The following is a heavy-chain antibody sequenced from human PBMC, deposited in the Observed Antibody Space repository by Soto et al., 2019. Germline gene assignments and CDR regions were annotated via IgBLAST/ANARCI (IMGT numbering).Heavy chain of an antibody. CDR2: IYYSGST. CDR3: ARHDWNGVDY. V-gene: IGHV4-39*01. J-gene: IGHJ4*02. Sequence: QLQLQESGPGLVKPSETLSLTCTVSGGSVSGSSYFWGWISQPPGKGLEWIGSIYYSGSTYYNPSLKSRVTISVDTSKNQFSLKLSSVTAADTALYYCARHDWNGVDYWGQGTLVTVSS. CDR1: GGSVSGSSYF. D-gene: IGHD1-1*01.